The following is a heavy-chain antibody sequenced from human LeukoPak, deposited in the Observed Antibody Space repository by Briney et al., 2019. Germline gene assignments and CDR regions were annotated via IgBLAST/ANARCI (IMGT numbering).Heavy chain of an antibody. D-gene: IGHD6-13*01. CDR1: GYTFTSYW. Sequence: KLGESPKISCKGSGYTFTSYWIAWVRQMPGKGLEWVGIIYPGDSDARYSPSFQGQVTISVDKSISTAYLQWSSLKASDTAMFYCGRHDGYSSSLNAFDIWGQGTMVTVSS. CDR2: IYPGDSDA. J-gene: IGHJ3*02. V-gene: IGHV5-51*01. CDR3: GRHDGYSSSLNAFDI.